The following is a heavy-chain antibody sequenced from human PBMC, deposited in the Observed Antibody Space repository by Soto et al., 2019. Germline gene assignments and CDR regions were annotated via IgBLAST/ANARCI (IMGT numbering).Heavy chain of an antibody. CDR2: IYYSGST. D-gene: IGHD5-12*01. J-gene: IGHJ4*02. V-gene: IGHV4-59*01. Sequence: PSETLSLTCTVSGGSISSYYWSWIRQPPGKGLEWIGYIYYSGSTNYNPSLKSRFTISVDTSKNQFSLKLSSVTAADTAVYYCARDSLSAEWLPLDEWGQGTLVTGLL. CDR1: GGSISSYY. CDR3: ARDSLSAEWLPLDE.